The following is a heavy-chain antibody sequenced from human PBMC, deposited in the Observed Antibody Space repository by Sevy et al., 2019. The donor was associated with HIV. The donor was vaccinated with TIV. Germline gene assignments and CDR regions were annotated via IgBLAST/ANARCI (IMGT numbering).Heavy chain of an antibody. J-gene: IGHJ6*02. CDR2: ISSDGVST. V-gene: IGHV3-64D*06. D-gene: IGHD3-3*01. CDR1: GFSFSNSA. CDR3: GKDPDYNFWRGDYGMDV. Sequence: GGSLRLSCSGSGFSFSNSAMNWVRQTPGKGLKYVSAISSDGVSTYYTDSVRGRFTISRDNSKNTLYLQMSSLRVEDTAVYYCGKDPDYNFWRGDYGMDVWGQGTTVTVSS.